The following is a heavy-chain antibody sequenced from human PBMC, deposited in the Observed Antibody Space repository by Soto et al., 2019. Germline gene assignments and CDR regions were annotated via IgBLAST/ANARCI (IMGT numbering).Heavy chain of an antibody. J-gene: IGHJ4*02. CDR1: GYSFTTSG. D-gene: IGHD4-17*01. V-gene: IGHV1-18*01. Sequence: ASVKVSCKASGYSFTTSGITWVRQAPGQGLEWMGWISAYNGNTNYAQKLQDRVTLTTDTSTSTAYMELRSLRSDDTAVYYCARRLYGDYDYWGQGTLVTVSS. CDR2: ISAYNGNT. CDR3: ARRLYGDYDY.